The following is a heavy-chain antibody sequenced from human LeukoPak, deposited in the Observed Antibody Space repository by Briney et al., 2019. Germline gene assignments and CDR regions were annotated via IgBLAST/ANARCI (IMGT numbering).Heavy chain of an antibody. V-gene: IGHV4-39*07. CDR3: ARGRRRITIFGVVIPNWLDP. D-gene: IGHD3-3*01. J-gene: IGHJ5*02. Sequence: SETLSLTCTVSGGSISSSSYYWGWIRQPPGKGLEWIGSIYYSGSTYYNPSLKSRVTISVDTSKNQFSLKLSSVTAADTAVYYCARGRRRITIFGVVIPNWLDPWGQGTLVTVSS. CDR2: IYYSGST. CDR1: GGSISSSSYY.